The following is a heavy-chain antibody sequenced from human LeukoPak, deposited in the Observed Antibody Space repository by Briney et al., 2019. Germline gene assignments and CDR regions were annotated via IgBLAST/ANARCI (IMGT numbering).Heavy chain of an antibody. V-gene: IGHV4-59*01. Sequence: PSETLSLTCTVSGGSISSYYWSWIRQPPGKGLEWIGYIYYSGSTNYNPSLKCRVTISVDTSKNQFSLKLSSVTAADTAVYYCARVVSQLAWFDPWGQGTLVTVSS. CDR2: IYYSGST. CDR3: ARVVSQLAWFDP. D-gene: IGHD6-6*01. CDR1: GGSISSYY. J-gene: IGHJ5*02.